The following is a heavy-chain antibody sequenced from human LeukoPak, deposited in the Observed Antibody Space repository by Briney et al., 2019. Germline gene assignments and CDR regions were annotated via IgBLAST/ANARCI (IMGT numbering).Heavy chain of an antibody. D-gene: IGHD2-15*01. Sequence: SVKVSCKASGFTFSDSTIQWVRQARGQRLEWMGWIVIGSGNANYAQKFQDRLSITGDMSTSIAYMELSSLRSEDTAVYYCAADLSPRMFDPWGQGTLVTVSS. CDR1: GFTFSDST. CDR3: AADLSPRMFDP. CDR2: IVIGSGNA. J-gene: IGHJ5*02. V-gene: IGHV1-58*02.